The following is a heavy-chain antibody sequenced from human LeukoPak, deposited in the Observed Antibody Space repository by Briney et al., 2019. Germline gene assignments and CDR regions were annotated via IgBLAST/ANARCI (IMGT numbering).Heavy chain of an antibody. V-gene: IGHV1-46*01. CDR3: ASSRANWGSILVYGMDV. D-gene: IGHD7-27*01. CDR2: INPSGGST. CDR1: GYTFTSYY. J-gene: IGHJ6*04. Sequence: ASVKVSCKASGYTFTSYYMHWVRRAPGQGLEWMGIINPSGGSTSYAQKFQGRVTTTRDTSTSTVYMELSSLRSEDTAVYYCASSRANWGSILVYGMDVWGKGTTVTVSS.